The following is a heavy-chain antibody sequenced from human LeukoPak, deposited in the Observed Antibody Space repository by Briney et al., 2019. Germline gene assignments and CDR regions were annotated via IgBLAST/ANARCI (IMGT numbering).Heavy chain of an antibody. V-gene: IGHV1-2*02. CDR1: GCTFTGYY. CDR3: ARDLWFAYNWSDP. CDR2: INPNSGGT. J-gene: IGHJ5*02. Sequence: ASVKASCKASGCTFTGYYMHWVRRAPGQGLEWMGWINPNSGGTNYAQKFQGRVTMTRDTSISTAYMELSRLRSDDTAVYYCARDLWFAYNWSDPWGQGTLVTVSS. D-gene: IGHD3-10*01.